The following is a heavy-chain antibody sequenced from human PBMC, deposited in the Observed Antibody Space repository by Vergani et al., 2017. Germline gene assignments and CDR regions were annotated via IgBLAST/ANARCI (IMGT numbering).Heavy chain of an antibody. D-gene: IGHD2-2*01. J-gene: IGHJ5*02. Sequence: QVQLVQSGSELKKPGASVKVSCKASGYTFTSYAMNWVRPAPGQGLEWMGWINTNTGNPTYAQGFTGRFVFSLDTSVSTAYLQISSLKAEATAVYYCARELTVVVPAAKIWFDPWGQGTLVTVSS. CDR2: INTNTGNP. CDR3: ARELTVVVPAAKIWFDP. V-gene: IGHV7-4-1*02. CDR1: GYTFTSYA.